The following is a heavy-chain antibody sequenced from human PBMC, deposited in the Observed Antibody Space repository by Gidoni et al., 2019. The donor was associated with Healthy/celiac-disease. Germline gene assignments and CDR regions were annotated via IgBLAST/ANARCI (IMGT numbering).Heavy chain of an antibody. V-gene: IGHV3-23*01. CDR1: GFTFSSYA. CDR3: AKPHFSPAAILYWFWDY. J-gene: IGHJ4*02. CDR2: ISGSGGST. D-gene: IGHD2-2*02. Sequence: EVQLLESGGGLVQPGGSLRLSCAASGFTFSSYAMSWVRQAPGKGLEWVSAISGSGGSTYYADSVKGRFTISRDNSKNTLYLQMNSLRAEDTAVYYCAKPHFSPAAILYWFWDYWGQGTLVTVSS.